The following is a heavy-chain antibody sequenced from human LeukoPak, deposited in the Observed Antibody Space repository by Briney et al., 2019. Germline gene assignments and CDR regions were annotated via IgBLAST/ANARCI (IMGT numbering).Heavy chain of an antibody. CDR2: INHSGRT. J-gene: IGHJ4*02. CDR1: GGSFSGYY. V-gene: IGHV4-34*01. Sequence: SETLSLTCAVYGGSFSGYYWSWIRQPPGKGLEWIGEINHSGRTNYNPSLKSRVTISVDTSKNQFSLKLSSVTAADTAVYYCARGRGYDILTGYYRTRFYFDYWGQGTLVTVSS. D-gene: IGHD3-9*01. CDR3: ARGRGYDILTGYYRTRFYFDY.